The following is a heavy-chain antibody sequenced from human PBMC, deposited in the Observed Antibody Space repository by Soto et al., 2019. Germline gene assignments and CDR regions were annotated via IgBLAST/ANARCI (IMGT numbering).Heavy chain of an antibody. J-gene: IGHJ4*02. V-gene: IGHV3-53*01. D-gene: IGHD5-12*01. CDR1: GFTVSRYD. CDR2: IQTGGAT. CDR3: VRVLYDSGVVDF. Sequence: QLVESGGGLFQAGGSTRLSCLASGFTVSRYDMAWVRQAPGKGLEWASIIQTGGATYYTDSAQGRFTISRDNSRNTVYLQMSSLRVEDTGVYWCVRVLYDSGVVDFWGQGSPITVS.